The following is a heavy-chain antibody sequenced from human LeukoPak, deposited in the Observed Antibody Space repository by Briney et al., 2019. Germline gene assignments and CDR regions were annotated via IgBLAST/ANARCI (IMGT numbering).Heavy chain of an antibody. D-gene: IGHD6-13*01. CDR2: IYYSGST. CDR3: ARVSSSWYREVDY. V-gene: IGHV4-31*03. Sequence: TSETLSLTCTLSGGSISSGGYYWSWIRQHPGKGLEWIGYIYYSGSTYYNPSLKSRVTISVDTSKNQFSLKLSSVTAADTAVYYCARVSSSWYREVDYWGQGTLVTVSS. J-gene: IGHJ4*02. CDR1: GGSISSGGYY.